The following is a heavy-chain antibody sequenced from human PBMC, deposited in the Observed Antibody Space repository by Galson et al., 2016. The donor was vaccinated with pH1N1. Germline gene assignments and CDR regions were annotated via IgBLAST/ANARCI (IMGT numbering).Heavy chain of an antibody. CDR3: TRVGRLRSDFDP. Sequence: SVKVSCKASGYTFTGNYVHWVRQAPGQGLEWMGWINPDSGGTNYAHRFQGRVTMTRDTSISTAYMELSRLTSDDTAVYYCTRVGRLRSDFDPWGQGTLVTVSS. V-gene: IGHV1-2*07. CDR1: GYTFTGNY. D-gene: IGHD3-16*01. J-gene: IGHJ5*02. CDR2: INPDSGGT.